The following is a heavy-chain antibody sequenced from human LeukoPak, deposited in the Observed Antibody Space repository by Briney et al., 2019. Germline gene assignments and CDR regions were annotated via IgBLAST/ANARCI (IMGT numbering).Heavy chain of an antibody. Sequence: ASETLSLTCTVSGGSISSYYWSWIRQPPGKGLEWIGYIYYSGSTNYNPSLKSRVTISVDTSKNQFSLKLSSVTAADTAVYYCARVRSDDTLPPWYFDLWGRGTLVTVSS. V-gene: IGHV4-59*01. CDR1: GGSISSYY. CDR2: IYYSGST. D-gene: IGHD3-22*01. CDR3: ARVRSDDTLPPWYFDL. J-gene: IGHJ2*01.